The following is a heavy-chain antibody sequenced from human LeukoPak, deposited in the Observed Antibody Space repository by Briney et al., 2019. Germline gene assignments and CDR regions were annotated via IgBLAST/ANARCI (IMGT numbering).Heavy chain of an antibody. J-gene: IGHJ6*02. CDR2: ICAYNGNT. CDR3: ARHTSYDSSGYYYYYGMDV. D-gene: IGHD3-22*01. V-gene: IGHV1-18*01. CDR1: GYTFTSYG. Sequence: GASVKVSCKASGYTFTSYGISWVRQAPGQGLEWMGWICAYNGNTNYAQKLQGRVTMTTDTSTSTAYMELRSLRSDDTAVYYCARHTSYDSSGYYYYYGMDVWGQGTTVTVSS.